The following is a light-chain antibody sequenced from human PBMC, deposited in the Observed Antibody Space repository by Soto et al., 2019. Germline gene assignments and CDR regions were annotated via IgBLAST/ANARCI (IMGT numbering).Light chain of an antibody. V-gene: IGKV1-39*01. CDR3: QQTYSTPYS. Sequence: QMTQSPSSLSASVGDRVTITCRASQRITTYLNWYQQKPGNAPKLLITTAGTLQRGVPSRVSGSGSGTDFTLTIASLQREEFATYFCQQTYSTPYSFGQGTKLEIK. CDR1: QRITTY. J-gene: IGKJ2*01. CDR2: TAG.